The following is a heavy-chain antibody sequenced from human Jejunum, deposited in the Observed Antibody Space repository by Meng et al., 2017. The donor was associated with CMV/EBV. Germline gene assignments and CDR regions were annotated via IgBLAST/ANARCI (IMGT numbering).Heavy chain of an antibody. Sequence: ISWVRQSPGKGLEWMGGIIAIFGTINNAQKFQGRLTLSTDEPTSTAYMELSSLRSEDTAIYYCARATFPCSSTSCPFYYHYPMDVWGQGTTVTVSS. CDR3: ARATFPCSSTSCPFYYHYPMDV. V-gene: IGHV1-69*05. D-gene: IGHD2-2*01. CDR2: IIAIFGTI. J-gene: IGHJ6*02.